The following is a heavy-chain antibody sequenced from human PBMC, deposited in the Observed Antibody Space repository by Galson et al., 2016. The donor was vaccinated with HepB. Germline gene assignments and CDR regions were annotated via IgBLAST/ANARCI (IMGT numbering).Heavy chain of an antibody. CDR1: GFSFSNFA. D-gene: IGHD3-22*01. V-gene: IGHV3-23*01. Sequence: SLRLSCAASGFSFSNFAMSWVRQIPGKGLEWVSGIAGSDSTTDYADSVKGRFTISRDNSKNTLYLQMKRLRAEDTGIYYCAKPIPYYFERDRKDFGFNIWGQGTMVTVSS. CDR3: AKPIPYYFERDRKDFGFNI. J-gene: IGHJ3*02. CDR2: IAGSDSTT.